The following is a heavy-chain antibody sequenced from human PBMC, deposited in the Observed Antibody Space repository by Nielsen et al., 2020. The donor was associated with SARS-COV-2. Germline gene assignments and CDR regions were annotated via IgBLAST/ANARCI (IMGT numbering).Heavy chain of an antibody. D-gene: IGHD2-15*01. J-gene: IGHJ3*02. CDR1: GFTFSSYW. V-gene: IGHV3-74*01. Sequence: GESLKISCAASGFTFSSYWMHWVRQAPGKGLVWVSRINSDGSSTSYADSVKGRFTISRDNAKNTLYLQMNSLRAEDTAVYYCAKDHVATSSKRDAFDIWGQGTMVTVSS. CDR3: AKDHVATSSKRDAFDI. CDR2: INSDGSST.